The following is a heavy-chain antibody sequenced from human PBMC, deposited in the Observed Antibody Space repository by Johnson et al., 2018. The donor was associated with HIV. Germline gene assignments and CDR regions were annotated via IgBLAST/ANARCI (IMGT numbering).Heavy chain of an antibody. D-gene: IGHD2-21*01. V-gene: IGHV3-11*04. CDR3: ARSTYCGGDCYSVAFDI. CDR1: GFTFSDYY. Sequence: QVQLVESGGGLVQPGGSLRLSCAASGFTFSDYYMSWIRQAPGKGLEWISYIISSGSTIYYAASVKGRFTISRDNAKNSLYLQMNSLRAEDTAVYYCARSTYCGGDCYSVAFDIWGQGTMVTVSS. J-gene: IGHJ3*02. CDR2: IISSGSTI.